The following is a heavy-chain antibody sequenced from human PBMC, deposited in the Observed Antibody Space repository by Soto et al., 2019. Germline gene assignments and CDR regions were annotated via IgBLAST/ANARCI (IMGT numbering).Heavy chain of an antibody. CDR1: GFILNNYA. J-gene: IGHJ3*01. CDR3: VKRGRNWGAFDF. Sequence: VQLLESGGDLVQPGWSLRLSCVASGFILNNYAMSWVRQAPGKGLEWVSTIGGTDGDSDGVPWYEDSVKGRFTISRDSSANTLFLHMDNLRAEDSALYYCVKRGRNWGAFDFWGQGTTVVVSS. CDR2: IGGTDGDSDGVP. D-gene: IGHD7-27*01. V-gene: IGHV3-23*01.